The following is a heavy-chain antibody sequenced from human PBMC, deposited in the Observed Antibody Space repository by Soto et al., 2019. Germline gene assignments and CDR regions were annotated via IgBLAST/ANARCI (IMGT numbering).Heavy chain of an antibody. CDR2: IIPIFGTA. Sequence: VASVKVSCKASGGTFSSYAISWVRQAPGQGLEWMGGIIPIFGTANYAQKFQGRVTITADESTSTAYMELSSLRSEDTAVYYCAHDEIGGYSYGNYYYYGMDVWGQGTTVTVSS. V-gene: IGHV1-69*13. J-gene: IGHJ6*02. D-gene: IGHD5-18*01. CDR1: GGTFSSYA. CDR3: AHDEIGGYSYGNYYYYGMDV.